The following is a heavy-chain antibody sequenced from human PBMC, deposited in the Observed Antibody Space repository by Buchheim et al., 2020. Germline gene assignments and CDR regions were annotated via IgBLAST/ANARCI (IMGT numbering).Heavy chain of an antibody. Sequence: EVQLLESGGGLVQPGGSLRLSCAASGFTFSSSAMSWVRQGPGKGLEWVSAITGSGGSTYYADSVKGRFTISRDNSKNTLYLQRNSLRAEDTAVYYCANGESDYYDSSGYYPRYYDYWGQGTLFTVSS. J-gene: IGHJ4*02. CDR3: ANGESDYYDSSGYYPRYYDY. CDR1: GFTFSSSA. D-gene: IGHD3-22*01. CDR2: ITGSGGST. V-gene: IGHV3-23*01.